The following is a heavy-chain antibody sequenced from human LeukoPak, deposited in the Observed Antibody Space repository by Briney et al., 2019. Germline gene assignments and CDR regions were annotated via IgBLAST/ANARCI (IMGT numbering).Heavy chain of an antibody. J-gene: IGHJ4*02. Sequence: GGSLRLSCAASGFTLSTYTMNWVRQTPGKGLEWVSSITGGIGNMYYADSVKGRFIISRDNANNSLYLQMNSLRAEDTAVYFCARDGNEELIVAVGYFDYWGQGSLVTVSS. CDR3: ARDGNEELIVAVGYFDY. CDR1: GFTLSTYT. CDR2: ITGGIGNM. D-gene: IGHD3-22*01. V-gene: IGHV3-21*01.